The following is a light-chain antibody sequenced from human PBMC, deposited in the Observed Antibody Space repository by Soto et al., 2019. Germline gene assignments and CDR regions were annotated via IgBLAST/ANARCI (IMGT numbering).Light chain of an antibody. V-gene: IGLV1-44*01. J-gene: IGLJ3*02. CDR2: SNN. CDR3: AAWDGSLNGWV. Sequence: QSVLTQSPSASGTPGQRVTISCSGSSSNIGSDIVNWYQQLPGMAPKLLIYSNNQRPSGVPDRFSGSKSGTSASLAISGLQSEDEADYYCAAWDGSLNGWVFGGGTKLTVL. CDR1: SSNIGSDI.